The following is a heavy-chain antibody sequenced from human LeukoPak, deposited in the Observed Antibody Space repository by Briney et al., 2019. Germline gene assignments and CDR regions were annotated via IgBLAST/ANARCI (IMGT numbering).Heavy chain of an antibody. CDR3: ARDQGEYQLLYRY. J-gene: IGHJ4*02. CDR2: INPSGGST. Sequence: ASVKVSCKASGYTSTSYYMHWVRQAPGQGLEWMGIINPSGGSTSYAQKFQGRVTMTRDMSTSTVYMELSSLRSEDTAVYYCARDQGEYQLLYRYWGQGTLVTVSS. CDR1: GYTSTSYY. D-gene: IGHD2-2*02. V-gene: IGHV1-46*01.